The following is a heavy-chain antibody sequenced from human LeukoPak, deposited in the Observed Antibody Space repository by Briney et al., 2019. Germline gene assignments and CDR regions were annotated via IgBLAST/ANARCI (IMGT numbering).Heavy chain of an antibody. V-gene: IGHV4-34*01. CDR3: ARDSANLWFGEFGFDY. J-gene: IGHJ4*02. D-gene: IGHD3-10*01. Sequence: PSETLSLTCAVYGGSFSGYYWSWIRQPPGKGLEWIGEINHSGSTNYNPSLKSRVTISVDTSKNQFSLKLSSVTAADTAVYYCARDSANLWFGEFGFDYWGQGTLVTVSS. CDR2: INHSGST. CDR1: GGSFSGYY.